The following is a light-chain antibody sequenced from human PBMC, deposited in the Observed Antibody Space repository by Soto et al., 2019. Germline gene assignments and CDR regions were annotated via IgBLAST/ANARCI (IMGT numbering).Light chain of an antibody. CDR2: KAS. Sequence: DIQISTSPSTLGVSVGARFTITCRASQTISSWLAWYQQKPGKAPKLLIYKASTLKSGVPSRFSGSGSGTEFILTINSLQPDDFATYCCQHYGGMWAFGQGTKVDIK. J-gene: IGKJ1*01. V-gene: IGKV1-5*03. CDR1: QTISSW. CDR3: QHYGGMWA.